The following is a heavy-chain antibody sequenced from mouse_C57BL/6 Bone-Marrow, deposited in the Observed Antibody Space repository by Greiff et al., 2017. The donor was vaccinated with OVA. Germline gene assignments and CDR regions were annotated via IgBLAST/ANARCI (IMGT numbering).Heavy chain of an antibody. V-gene: IGHV1-74*01. CDR1: GYTFTSYW. J-gene: IGHJ4*01. CDR3: AIDDYGSSYDYYYAMDY. D-gene: IGHD1-1*01. CDR2: FHPSDSDT. Sequence: QVQLQQPGADLVKPGASVKVSCKASGYTFTSYWMHWVKQRPGQGLEWIGRFHPSDSDTNYNQKFKGKATLTVDKSSSPAYMQISSLSSEESAVYYCAIDDYGSSYDYYYAMDYWGQGTSVTVSS.